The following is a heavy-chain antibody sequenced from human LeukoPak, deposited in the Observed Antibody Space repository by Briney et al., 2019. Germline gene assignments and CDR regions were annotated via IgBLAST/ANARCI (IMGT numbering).Heavy chain of an antibody. CDR1: GYTFTSYY. CDR2: INPSGGST. D-gene: IGHD3-9*01. J-gene: IGHJ4*02. CDR3: ATRYYDILTGYYTEDY. Sequence: ASVKVSCKASGYTFTSYYMHWVRQAPGQGLEWMGIINPSGGSTSYAQKFQGRVTMTRDTSTSTVYMELSSLRSEDTAVYYCATRYYDILTGYYTEDYWGQGTLVTVSS. V-gene: IGHV1-46*01.